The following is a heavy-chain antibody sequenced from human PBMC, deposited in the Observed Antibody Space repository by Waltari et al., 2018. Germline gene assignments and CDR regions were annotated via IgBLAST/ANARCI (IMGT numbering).Heavy chain of an antibody. V-gene: IGHV4-59*01. Sequence: QVQLQESGPGLGKPSETLPLTGTVAGGSISSYYWSWIRQPPGKGLEWIGYIYYSGSTNYNPSLKSRVTISVDTSKNQFSLKLSSVTAADTAVYYCARAHYSNYLGYYYYMDVWGKGTTVTVSS. CDR1: GGSISSYY. D-gene: IGHD4-4*01. CDR2: IYYSGST. CDR3: ARAHYSNYLGYYYYMDV. J-gene: IGHJ6*03.